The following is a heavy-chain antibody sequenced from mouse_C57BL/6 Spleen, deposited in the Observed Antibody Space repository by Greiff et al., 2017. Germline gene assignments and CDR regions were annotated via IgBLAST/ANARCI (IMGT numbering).Heavy chain of an antibody. CDR3: ARHEGGGYYGRYFDY. CDR1: GYTFTEYT. Sequence: VKLVESGAELVKPGASVKLSCKASGYTFTEYTIHWVKQRSGQGLEWIGWFYPGSGSIKYNEKFKDKATLTADKSSSTVYMELSRLTSEDSAVYFCARHEGGGYYGRYFDYWGQGTTLTVSS. J-gene: IGHJ2*01. V-gene: IGHV1-62-2*01. CDR2: FYPGSGSI. D-gene: IGHD1-1*01.